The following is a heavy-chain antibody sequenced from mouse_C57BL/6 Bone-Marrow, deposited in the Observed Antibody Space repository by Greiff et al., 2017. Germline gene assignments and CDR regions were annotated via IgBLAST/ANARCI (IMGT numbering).Heavy chain of an antibody. CDR2: IYPRSGNT. CDR3: ARGGSSYPYYAMDY. Sequence: VQLQQSGAELARPGASVKLSCKASGYTFTSYGISWVKQRTGQGLEWIGEIYPRSGNTYYNEKFKGKATLTADKSSSTAYMELRSLTSEDSAVYFCARGGSSYPYYAMDYWGQGTSVTVSS. CDR1: GYTFTSYG. J-gene: IGHJ4*01. V-gene: IGHV1-81*01. D-gene: IGHD1-1*01.